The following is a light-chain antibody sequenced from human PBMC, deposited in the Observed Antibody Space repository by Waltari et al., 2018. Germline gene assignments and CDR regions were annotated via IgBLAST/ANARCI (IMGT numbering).Light chain of an antibody. V-gene: IGKV3-11*01. CDR2: DAS. Sequence: EIVLTQSTATLSLSPGERATLSCGASQSVSSYLAWYQQKPGQAPRLLIYDASNRATGIPVRFSGSGSGTDFTLTISSLEPEDSAVYYCQQSRNWPLTFGGGTKVEIK. CDR3: QQSRNWPLT. J-gene: IGKJ4*01. CDR1: QSVSSY.